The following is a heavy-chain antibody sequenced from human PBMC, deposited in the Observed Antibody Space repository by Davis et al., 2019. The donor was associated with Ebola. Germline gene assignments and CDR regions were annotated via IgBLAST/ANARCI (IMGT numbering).Heavy chain of an antibody. D-gene: IGHD5-18*01. CDR1: GFIFRSYG. CDR2: ISYDGSNK. CDR3: ARVKYSYGYRVDYYYGMDV. J-gene: IGHJ6*02. Sequence: GESLKISCAASGFIFRSYGMHWVRQTPGKGLEWVAVISYDGSNKYYADSVKGRFTISRDNSKNTLYLQMNSLRAEDTAVYYCARVKYSYGYRVDYYYGMDVWGQGTTVTVSS. V-gene: IGHV3-30*03.